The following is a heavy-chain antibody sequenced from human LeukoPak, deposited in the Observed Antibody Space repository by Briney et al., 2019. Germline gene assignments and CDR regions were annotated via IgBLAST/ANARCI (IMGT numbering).Heavy chain of an antibody. V-gene: IGHV3-7*01. CDR1: GFTFSSYA. Sequence: GGSLRLSCAASGFTFSSYAMSWVRQAPGKGPEWVANINQAGNEEYYMDSVKGRFTISRDNAKNSLYLQMNSLRVEDTAVFYCARDTRPEAFDIWGQGTMVTVSP. J-gene: IGHJ3*02. CDR2: INQAGNEE. CDR3: ARDTRPEAFDI. D-gene: IGHD1-14*01.